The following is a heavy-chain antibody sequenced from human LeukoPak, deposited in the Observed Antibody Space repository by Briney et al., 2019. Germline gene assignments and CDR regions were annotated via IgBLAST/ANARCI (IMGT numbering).Heavy chain of an antibody. J-gene: IGHJ6*03. Sequence: ESGGSLRLSCAASGFTFSSYGMHWVRQAPGKGLDWVAFIQYDGSNAYYADSVKGRFTFSRDNSKNTLYLQMDSLRAEDTAVYYCARVDYGVPSYYYYMDVWGKGTTVTVSS. D-gene: IGHD4-17*01. V-gene: IGHV3-30*02. CDR1: GFTFSSYG. CDR2: IQYDGSNA. CDR3: ARVDYGVPSYYYYMDV.